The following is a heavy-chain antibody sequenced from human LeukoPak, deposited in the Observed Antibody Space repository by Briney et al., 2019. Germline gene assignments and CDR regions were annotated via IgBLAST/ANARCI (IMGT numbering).Heavy chain of an antibody. V-gene: IGHV3-7*01. D-gene: IGHD2-15*01. CDR3: VSQEVVPH. J-gene: IGHJ4*02. Sequence: PGGSLRLSCAASGFNFINYWMSWVRQAPGKGLEWGANVKEDGTTKQYVDSVKGRFTISRDNAKNSLHLTMDSLRAEDTAVYYCVSQEVVPHWGQGTLVSVSS. CDR1: GFNFINYW. CDR2: VKEDGTTK.